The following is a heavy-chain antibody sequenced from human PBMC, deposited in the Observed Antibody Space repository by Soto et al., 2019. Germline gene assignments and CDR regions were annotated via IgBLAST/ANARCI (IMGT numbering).Heavy chain of an antibody. Sequence: LSLSCAASGFTFSSSAMSWVSQAPGKGLEGVSTISDRSANTYYADSVKGRFTVSRDNSKNTLYLQMNSLRVEDTAVYYCAKPTQWLVIGQFDYWGQGTLVTVSS. J-gene: IGHJ4*02. D-gene: IGHD6-19*01. V-gene: IGHV3-23*01. CDR1: GFTFSSSA. CDR3: AKPTQWLVIGQFDY. CDR2: ISDRSANT.